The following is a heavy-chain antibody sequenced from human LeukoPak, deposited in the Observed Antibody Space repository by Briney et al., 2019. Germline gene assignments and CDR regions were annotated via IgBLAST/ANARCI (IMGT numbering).Heavy chain of an antibody. Sequence: PGGSLRLSCAASGFTFSSYSMNWVRQAPGKGLEWVSSISSSSSYIYYADSVKGRFTISRDNAKNSLYLQMNSLRAEDTAVYYCATLDQTYASDAFDIWGQGTMVTVSS. CDR3: ATLDQTYASDAFDI. J-gene: IGHJ3*02. V-gene: IGHV3-21*01. D-gene: IGHD3-10*01. CDR2: ISSSSSYI. CDR1: GFTFSSYS.